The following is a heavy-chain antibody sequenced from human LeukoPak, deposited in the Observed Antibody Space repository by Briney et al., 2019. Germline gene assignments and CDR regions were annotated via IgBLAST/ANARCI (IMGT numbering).Heavy chain of an antibody. J-gene: IGHJ4*02. V-gene: IGHV1-2*02. CDR2: INPNSGGT. Sequence: GASVKVSCKASGYAFTVRYMHWVRQVPGQGLEWMGWINPNSGGTNYAQKFQGRVTMTRDTSISTAYMELSRLRSDDTAVYYCARDHKPGGYYYDSSGYRDDNDYWGQGTLVTVSS. CDR3: ARDHKPGGYYYDSSGYRDDNDY. D-gene: IGHD3-22*01. CDR1: GYAFTVRY.